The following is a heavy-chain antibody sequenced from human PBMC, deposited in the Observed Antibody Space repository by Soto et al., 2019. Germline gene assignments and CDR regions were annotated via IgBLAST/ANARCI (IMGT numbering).Heavy chain of an antibody. J-gene: IGHJ3*02. CDR3: ARRGRWNDAFDI. CDR2: INSDGSSA. D-gene: IGHD1-1*01. CDR1: GFTFSSYW. Sequence: GGSLRLSCAASGFTFSSYWMHWVRQAPGKGLVWVSRINSDGSSASYADSVKGRFTISRDNAKNTLYLQMNSLRAEDTAVYYCARRGRWNDAFDIWGQGTMVTVSS. V-gene: IGHV3-74*01.